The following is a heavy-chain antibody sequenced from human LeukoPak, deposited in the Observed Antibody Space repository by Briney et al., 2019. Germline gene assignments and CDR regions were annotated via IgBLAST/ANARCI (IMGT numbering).Heavy chain of an antibody. CDR1: GYSFATYW. CDR2: IYPGDSDT. CDR3: ARLARSVGLAFSQYYFDY. D-gene: IGHD4-11*01. Sequence: GESLKISCKGSGYSFATYWIGWVRQMPGKGLEWMGIIYPGDSDTNYSPSFQGQVTISADKSITTAYLQWSSLKASDTAMYYCARLARSVGLAFSQYYFDYWGQGTLVTVSS. J-gene: IGHJ4*02. V-gene: IGHV5-51*01.